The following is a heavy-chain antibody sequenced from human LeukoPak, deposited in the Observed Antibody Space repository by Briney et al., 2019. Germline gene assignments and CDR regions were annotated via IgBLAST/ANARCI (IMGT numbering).Heavy chain of an antibody. CDR3: ARDRGSITMVRGVNYY. Sequence: GGSLRPSCEASGFSFSSHSMNWVRQAPGKGLEWVSYISSGSETIYYADSVKGRFTISRDNAKNSLFLQMNSLRAEDTAVYYCARDRGSITMVRGVNYYWGQGTLVTVSS. CDR1: GFSFSSHS. D-gene: IGHD3-10*01. V-gene: IGHV3-48*04. J-gene: IGHJ4*02. CDR2: ISSGSETI.